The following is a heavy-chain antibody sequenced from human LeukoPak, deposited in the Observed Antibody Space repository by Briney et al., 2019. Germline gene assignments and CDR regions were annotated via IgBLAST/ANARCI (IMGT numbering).Heavy chain of an antibody. CDR2: INPNTGGP. J-gene: IGHJ4*02. Sequence: ASVKVSCKASGYAFTDYYIHWVRQAPGLGLEWMGWINPNTGGPIYAQRFQGRVTLTRDTSVTTVYMEVSSLTSDDTAVYYCARGPILGLDYWGQGTLVTVCS. V-gene: IGHV1-2*02. CDR1: GYAFTDYY. CDR3: ARGPILGLDY. D-gene: IGHD3-16*01.